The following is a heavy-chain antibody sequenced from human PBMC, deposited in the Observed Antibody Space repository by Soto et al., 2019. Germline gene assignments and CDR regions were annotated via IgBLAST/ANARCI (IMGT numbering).Heavy chain of an antibody. D-gene: IGHD3-9*01. CDR1: GGFISSSNYY. J-gene: IGHJ2*01. Sequence: SETLSLTCTASGGFISSSNYYWGWLRQAPGKELEWIGSIFYSGSTYHSPSLKSRVTMSVDTSKTAFSLQMTYVTAADTAVYYCARHRLVSRYFDLWGRGTLVTVSS. CDR3: ARHRLVSRYFDL. CDR2: IFYSGST. V-gene: IGHV4-39*01.